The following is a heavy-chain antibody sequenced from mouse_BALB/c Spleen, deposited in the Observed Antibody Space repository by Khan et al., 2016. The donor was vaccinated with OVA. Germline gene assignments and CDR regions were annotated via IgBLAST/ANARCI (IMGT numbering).Heavy chain of an antibody. CDR2: IWGDGST. CDR1: GFSLTNYG. Sequence: QVQLQQSGPGLVAPSQSLSITCTVSGFSLTNYGVGWVRQPPGKGLEWLGVIWGDGSTNYHSALISRLSISKDNSKSQVFLKLNSLQTDDTATYYCVLDVYGRAWFAYWGQGTLVTVSA. D-gene: IGHD1-1*01. J-gene: IGHJ3*01. V-gene: IGHV2-3*01. CDR3: VLDVYGRAWFAY.